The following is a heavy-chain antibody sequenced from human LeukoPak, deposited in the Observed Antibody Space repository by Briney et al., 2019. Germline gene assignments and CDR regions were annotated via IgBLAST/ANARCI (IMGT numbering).Heavy chain of an antibody. CDR3: ARDSSSHYYDILTGYFYGGYLDY. CDR2: IYHNGST. Sequence: SETLSLTCTVAAYSISSGYYWGWIRQPPGKGLEWIGTIYHNGSTYYNSSLKSRVTISVDTSKNQFSLRLSSVTAADTAVYYCARDSSSHYYDILTGYFYGGYLDYWGQGTLVTVSS. J-gene: IGHJ4*02. D-gene: IGHD3-9*01. V-gene: IGHV4-38-2*02. CDR1: AYSISSGYY.